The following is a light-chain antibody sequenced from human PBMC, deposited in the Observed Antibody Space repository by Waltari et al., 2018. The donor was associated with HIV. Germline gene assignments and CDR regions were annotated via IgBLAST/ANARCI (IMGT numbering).Light chain of an antibody. CDR2: LNNDGSH. J-gene: IGLJ2*01. V-gene: IGLV4-69*01. CDR3: QTWDTGVII. CDR1: SGHSDYA. Sequence: QPVLTQWPSAAASLGASVKLTCTLSSGHSDYAIAWHQQYPAKGPRSVMRLNNDGSHYKGDGIPDRFSGSSSGAERYLIISSLQSGDEADYYCQTWDTGVIIFGGGTKLTVL.